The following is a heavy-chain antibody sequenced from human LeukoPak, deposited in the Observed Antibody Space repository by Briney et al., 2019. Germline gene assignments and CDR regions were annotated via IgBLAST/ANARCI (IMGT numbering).Heavy chain of an antibody. D-gene: IGHD5-18*01. CDR2: INHSGST. V-gene: IGHV4-34*01. J-gene: IGHJ3*02. CDR3: ARVAWIQLWLLMDSQGAFDI. CDR1: GGSFSGYY. Sequence: SETLSPTCAVYGGSFSGYYWSWIRQPPGKGLEWIGEINHSGSTNYNPSLKSRVTISVDTSKNQFSLKLSSVTAADTAVYYCARVAWIQLWLLMDSQGAFDIWGQGTMVTVSS.